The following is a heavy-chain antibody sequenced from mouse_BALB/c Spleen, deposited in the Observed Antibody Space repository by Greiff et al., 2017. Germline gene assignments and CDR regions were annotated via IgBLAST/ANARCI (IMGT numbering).Heavy chain of an antibody. Sequence: VQLQQSGAELVRPGALVKLSCKASGFNIKDYYMHWVKQRPEQGLEWIGWIDPENGNTIYDPKFQGKASITADTSSNTAYLQLSSLTSEDTAVYYCAREGRPDRGFAYWGQGTLVTVSA. D-gene: IGHD2-14*01. V-gene: IGHV14-1*02. J-gene: IGHJ3*01. CDR2: IDPENGNT. CDR1: GFNIKDYY. CDR3: AREGRPDRGFAY.